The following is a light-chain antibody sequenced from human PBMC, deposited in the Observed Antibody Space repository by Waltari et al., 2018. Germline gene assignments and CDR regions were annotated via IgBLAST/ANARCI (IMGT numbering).Light chain of an antibody. CDR2: EVS. CDR1: SRDVGSYNL. V-gene: IGLV2-23*02. Sequence: QSALTQPASVSVSPGQSITISCTGTSRDVGSYNLVSWYQQHPGKAPKLMIYEVSKRPSGVSNRFSGSKSGNTASLTISGLQAEDEADYYCCSYAGSSTLVFGGGTKLTVL. CDR3: CSYAGSSTLV. J-gene: IGLJ3*02.